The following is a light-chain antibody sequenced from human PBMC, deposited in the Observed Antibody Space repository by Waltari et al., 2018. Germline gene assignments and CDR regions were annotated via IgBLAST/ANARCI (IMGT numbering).Light chain of an antibody. Sequence: DIQMTQSPSSLSASVGDRVTITCRASQAIRNDLGWFQQKPEKAPKRLIHGASRLQTGVPARFSGSRAGTQFTLTIHSLQPEDFATYYCLQHNSYPLTFGGGTKVEIK. J-gene: IGKJ4*01. CDR2: GAS. CDR3: LQHNSYPLT. V-gene: IGKV1-17*01. CDR1: QAIRND.